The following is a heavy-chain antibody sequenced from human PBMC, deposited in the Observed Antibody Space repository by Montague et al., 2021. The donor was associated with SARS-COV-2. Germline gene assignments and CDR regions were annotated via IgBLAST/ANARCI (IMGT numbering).Heavy chain of an antibody. V-gene: IGHV3-30*04. CDR1: GFTFSSRP. CDR3: ARGRQWLVLGQVDY. D-gene: IGHD3-22*01. J-gene: IGHJ4*02. Sequence: SLRLSCAASGFTFSSRPMHWVRQAPGNGLEWVAVISFDGSSKYYVDSMKGRLTISRDNSKNTLFLQMNSLRVEDTAVYYCARGRQWLVLGQVDYWGQGTLVTVSS. CDR2: ISFDGSSK.